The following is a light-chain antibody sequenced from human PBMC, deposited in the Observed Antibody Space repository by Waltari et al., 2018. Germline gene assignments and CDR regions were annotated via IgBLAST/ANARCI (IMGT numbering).Light chain of an antibody. V-gene: IGKV3-20*01. J-gene: IGKJ1*01. CDR2: AAS. CDR1: QSVRTTH. CDR3: QQYTTSPEWT. Sequence: EIVLTQSPDTLSLSPGERATLSCRASQSVRTTHFAWYQQKPGQAPRLLIYAASSRAAGVPDRFGCSGSGTDFTLTISRLEPEDFAVYYCQQYTTSPEWTFGQGTKVEIK.